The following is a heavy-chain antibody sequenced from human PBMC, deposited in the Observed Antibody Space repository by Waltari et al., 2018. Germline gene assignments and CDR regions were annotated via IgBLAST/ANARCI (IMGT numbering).Heavy chain of an antibody. V-gene: IGHV4-59*08. Sequence: QVQLQESGPGLAQLSETLSLTCTVSDGSIRSYYWHWIRQHQGKGLEWIGYIYYSGSTNYNPSLKSRVTISVDTSKNQFSLKLSSVTAADTAVYYCARQKYYDFWSARGYMDVWGKGTTVTISS. D-gene: IGHD3-3*01. CDR1: DGSIRSYY. J-gene: IGHJ6*03. CDR3: ARQKYYDFWSARGYMDV. CDR2: IYYSGST.